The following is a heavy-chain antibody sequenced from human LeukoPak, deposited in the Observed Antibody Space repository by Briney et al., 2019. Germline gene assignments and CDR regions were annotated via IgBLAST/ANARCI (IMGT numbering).Heavy chain of an antibody. J-gene: IGHJ4*02. D-gene: IGHD2-21*01. CDR2: IYYSGST. V-gene: IGHV4-59*08. CDR1: GASITSYY. CDR3: ARLGSARLFRLFDY. Sequence: SETLSLTCTVSGASITSYYWSWIRQPPGKGLEWIGYIYYSGSTNYNPSLKSRVTISVDTSKNQFSLKLSSVTAADTAVYYCARLGSARLFRLFDYWGQGTLVTVSS.